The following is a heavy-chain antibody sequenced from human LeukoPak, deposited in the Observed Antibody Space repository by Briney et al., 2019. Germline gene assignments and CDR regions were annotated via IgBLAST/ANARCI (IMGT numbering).Heavy chain of an antibody. Sequence: SETLSLTCTVSGGSISRADYYWSWIRQPPGKGLEWIGEINHSGSTNYNPSLKSRVTISVDTSKNQFSLKLSSVTAADTAVYYCARTIAYGDYGSPFDYWGQGALVTVSS. CDR2: INHSGST. D-gene: IGHD4-17*01. V-gene: IGHV4-34*01. J-gene: IGHJ4*02. CDR3: ARTIAYGDYGSPFDY. CDR1: GGSISRADYY.